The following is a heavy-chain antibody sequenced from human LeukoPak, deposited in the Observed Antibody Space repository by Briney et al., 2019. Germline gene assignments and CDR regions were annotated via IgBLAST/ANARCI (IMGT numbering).Heavy chain of an antibody. D-gene: IGHD1-1*01. V-gene: IGHV4-59*01. J-gene: IGHJ6*03. CDR1: DGSITMYY. CDR3: ARGRVSSSTWYSTYYYYFYMDV. Sequence: SETLSLTCSVSDGSITMYYWTWIRQLPGKGLEWIGYVDHTGSTNFNPSLNGRVSISRDTTKNLFSLRLRSVTAADTAVYFCARGRVSSSTWYSTYYYYFYMDVWGKGTTVTVSS. CDR2: VDHTGST.